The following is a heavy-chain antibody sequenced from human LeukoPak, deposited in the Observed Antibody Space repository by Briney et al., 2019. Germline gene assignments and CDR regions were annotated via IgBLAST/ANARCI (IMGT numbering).Heavy chain of an antibody. D-gene: IGHD6-13*01. J-gene: IGHJ4*02. CDR2: IYWHGDQ. V-gene: IGHV2-5*01. Sequence: SGPTLVNLTQTHTLTCTFSGFSLTASGGGVGWIRQPPGEALEWLALIYWHGDQRYSPSLQTRLAIARDTSKNQVVLTLTNVDPVDTATYYCIHQHNLAAADTWGQGILVTVSS. CDR3: IHQHNLAAADT. CDR1: GFSLTASGGG.